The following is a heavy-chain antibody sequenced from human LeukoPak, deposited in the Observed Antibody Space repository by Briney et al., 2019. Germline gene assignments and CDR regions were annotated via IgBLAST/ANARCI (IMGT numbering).Heavy chain of an antibody. CDR1: GFTFSGYA. J-gene: IGHJ6*03. Sequence: GGSLRLSCAASGFTFSGYAMSWVRQAPGKGLEWVSAISGSGGSTYYADSVKGRFTISRDNSKNTLYLQMNSLRAEDTAVYYCAKGVGSSWYVGYYMDVWGKGTTVTVSS. D-gene: IGHD6-13*01. V-gene: IGHV3-23*01. CDR2: ISGSGGST. CDR3: AKGVGSSWYVGYYMDV.